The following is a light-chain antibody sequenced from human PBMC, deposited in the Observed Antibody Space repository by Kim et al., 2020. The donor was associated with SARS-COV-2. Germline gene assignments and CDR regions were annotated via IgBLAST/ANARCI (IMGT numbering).Light chain of an antibody. CDR3: QLLGSSWWT. Sequence: SPVERATRSCRASQSVSSSHLVWYQQRVGQAPRLLIYGAFSRATGIPDRFSGSGSGTDFTLTISRLEPEDFAVYYCQLLGSSWWTFGQGTKVDIK. V-gene: IGKV3-20*01. CDR1: QSVSSSH. J-gene: IGKJ1*01. CDR2: GAF.